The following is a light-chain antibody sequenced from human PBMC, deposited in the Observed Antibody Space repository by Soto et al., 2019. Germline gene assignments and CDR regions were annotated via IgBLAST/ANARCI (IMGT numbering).Light chain of an antibody. CDR1: QSLLNSNGHNC. V-gene: IGKV2-28*01. Sequence: DLVMTQSPVSLPVTPGEPASISCRSSQSLLNSNGHNCLDWYLQKPGQSPQLLIHLGSVRASGVPDRVSGSGSGTDFTLEISRVEAEDVGGYYCMQALQGPTTFGRGTKVQIK. CDR2: LGS. CDR3: MQALQGPTT. J-gene: IGKJ4*01.